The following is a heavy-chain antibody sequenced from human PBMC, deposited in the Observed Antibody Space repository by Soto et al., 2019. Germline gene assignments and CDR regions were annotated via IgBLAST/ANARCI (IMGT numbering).Heavy chain of an antibody. J-gene: IGHJ4*02. CDR3: ARVTKGYYFDY. CDR1: GGSISSGDYY. V-gene: IGHV4-30-4*01. Sequence: SETLSLTCTVSGGSISSGDYYWSWIRQPPGKGLEWIGYIYYSGSTYYNPSLKSRVTISVDTSQNQFSLKLSSVTAAATAEYYCARVTKGYYFDYWGQGTLVTVSS. D-gene: IGHD1-1*01. CDR2: IYYSGST.